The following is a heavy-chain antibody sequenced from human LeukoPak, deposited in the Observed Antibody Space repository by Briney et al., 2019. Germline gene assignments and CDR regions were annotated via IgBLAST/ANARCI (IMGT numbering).Heavy chain of an antibody. J-gene: IGHJ4*02. CDR1: GYSFTSYY. CDR2: INPSGGST. V-gene: IGHV1-46*01. Sequence: AAVKVSCKASGYSFTSYYMHWVRQAPGQGLEWMGIINPSGGSTSYAQKFQGRVTMTRDTSTSTVYMELSSLRSEDTAVYYCARDDSVRRYYDSSGYSPDYWGQGTLVTVSS. D-gene: IGHD3-22*01. CDR3: ARDDSVRRYYDSSGYSPDY.